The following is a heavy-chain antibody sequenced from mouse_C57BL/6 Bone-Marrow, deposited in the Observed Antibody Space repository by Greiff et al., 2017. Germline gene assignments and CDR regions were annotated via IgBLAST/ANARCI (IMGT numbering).Heavy chain of an antibody. D-gene: IGHD1-1*01. Sequence: EVQLQQSVAELVRPGASVKLSCTASGFNIKNTYMHWVKQRPEQGLEWIGRIDPANGNTKYAPKFQGKATITADTSSNTAYLQLSSLTSEDTAIYYCARVSITTVVGNYWYFDVWGTGTTVTVSS. J-gene: IGHJ1*03. CDR3: ARVSITTVVGNYWYFDV. V-gene: IGHV14-3*01. CDR1: GFNIKNTY. CDR2: IDPANGNT.